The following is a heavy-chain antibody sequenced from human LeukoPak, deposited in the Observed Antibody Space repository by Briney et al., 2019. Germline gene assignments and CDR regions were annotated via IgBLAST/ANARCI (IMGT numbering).Heavy chain of an antibody. CDR2: IKQDGSEK. CDR1: GFTFSSYG. Sequence: GGSLRLSCAASGFTFSSYGMHWVRQAPGKGLEWVANIKQDGSEKYYVDSVKGRFTISRDNAKNSLYLQMNSLRAEDTAVYYCAKDWVFDYWGQGTLVTVSS. J-gene: IGHJ4*02. CDR3: AKDWVFDY. D-gene: IGHD3-16*01. V-gene: IGHV3-7*01.